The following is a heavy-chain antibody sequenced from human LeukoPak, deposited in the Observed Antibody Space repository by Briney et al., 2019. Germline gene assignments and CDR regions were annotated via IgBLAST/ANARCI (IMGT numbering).Heavy chain of an antibody. D-gene: IGHD3-22*01. V-gene: IGHV1-8*03. CDR1: GYTFTSYD. CDR2: MNPNSGNT. J-gene: IGHJ4*02. CDR3: ARRLKGYYDSSGYYLDY. Sequence: ASVKVSCKASGYTFTSYDINWVRQATGQGLVWMGWMNPNSGNTGYAQKFQGGVTITRNTSISTAYMELSSLRSEDTAVYYCARRLKGYYDSSGYYLDYWGQGTLVTVSS.